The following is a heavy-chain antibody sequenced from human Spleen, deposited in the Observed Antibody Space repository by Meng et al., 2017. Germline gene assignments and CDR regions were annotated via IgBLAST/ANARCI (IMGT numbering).Heavy chain of an antibody. J-gene: IGHJ4*02. CDR1: GGSIDSGGYS. V-gene: IGHV4-30-2*01. D-gene: IGHD3-10*01. Sequence: QPQLQESGPALVKPSETLSLNCAVYGGSIDSGGYSWSWIRQPPGKGLEWIGDIYHNGGNFYNPSLKSRVTMSVDKSNNQFSLKLSSVTAADTAVYYCARDRDYSSGRHFDYWGQGTLVTVSS. CDR3: ARDRDYSSGRHFDY. CDR2: IYHNGGN.